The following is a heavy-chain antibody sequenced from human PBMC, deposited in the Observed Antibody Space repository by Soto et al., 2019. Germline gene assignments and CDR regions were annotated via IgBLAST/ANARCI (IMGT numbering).Heavy chain of an antibody. CDR1: GYTFTGYY. CDR3: ARGSKVTEYYYYGMDV. Sequence: GASVKVSCKASGYTFTGYYMHWVRQAPGQGLEWMGWINPNSGGTNYAQKFQGWVTMTRDTSISTAYMELSRLRSDDTAVYYCARGSKVTEYYYYGMDVWGQGTTVTVSS. J-gene: IGHJ6*02. D-gene: IGHD2-21*02. V-gene: IGHV1-2*04. CDR2: INPNSGGT.